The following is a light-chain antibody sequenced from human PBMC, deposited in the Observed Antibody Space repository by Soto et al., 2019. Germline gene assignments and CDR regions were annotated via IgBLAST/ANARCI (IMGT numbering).Light chain of an antibody. Sequence: EIALTQSPGTLSLSPGEKATLPCRASQSVTANYLAWYQQRPGQAPRLLIYAASIGATGVPDRFSGSGSGTDFTLTISRLEPEDFAVYYCLQYGVPLWTFGQGTTVEIK. CDR1: QSVTANY. CDR2: AAS. J-gene: IGKJ1*01. CDR3: LQYGVPLWT. V-gene: IGKV3-20*01.